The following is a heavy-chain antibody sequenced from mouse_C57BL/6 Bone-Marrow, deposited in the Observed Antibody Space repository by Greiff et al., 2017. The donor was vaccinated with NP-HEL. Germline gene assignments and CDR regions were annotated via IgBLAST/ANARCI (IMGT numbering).Heavy chain of an antibody. V-gene: IGHV1-52*01. CDR2: IDPSDSDT. CDR3: ARLNYDDY. Sequence: QVQLQQPGAELVRPGSSVKLSCKASGYTFTSYWMHWVKQRPIQGLEWIGNIDPSDSDTHYNQKFKDKATLTVDQSSSTAYMQLSSLTSEDSAVYYCARLNYDDYWGQGTTLTVSS. CDR1: GYTFTSYW. J-gene: IGHJ2*01. D-gene: IGHD2-4*01.